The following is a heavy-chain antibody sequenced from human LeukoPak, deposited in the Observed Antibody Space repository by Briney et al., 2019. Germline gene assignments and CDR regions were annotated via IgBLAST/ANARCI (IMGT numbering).Heavy chain of an antibody. CDR1: GFTFSSYA. CDR3: AKNYDILTGYYRADY. J-gene: IGHJ4*02. CDR2: ISDSGGST. Sequence: PGGSLRLSCAASGFTFSSYAMSWVRQAPGKGLEWVSAISDSGGSTYYADSVKGRFTISRDNSKNTLYLQMNSLRAEDTAVYYCAKNYDILTGYYRADYWGQGTLVTVSS. D-gene: IGHD3-9*01. V-gene: IGHV3-23*01.